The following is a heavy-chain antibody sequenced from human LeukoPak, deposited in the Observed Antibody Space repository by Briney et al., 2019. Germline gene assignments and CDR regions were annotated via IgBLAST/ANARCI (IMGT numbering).Heavy chain of an antibody. CDR2: IHSSGTT. CDR3: AKDQSRVRGAIDV. D-gene: IGHD3-10*01. CDR1: GASIGSGSNY. Sequence: ASETLSLTCNVFGASIGSGSNYWTWIRQSAGKGLEWIGRIHSSGTTNYNPSLKSRLSISLDKSKDQFSLKLTSATAADTAVYFCAKDQSRVRGAIDVWGKGTTVIVSS. J-gene: IGHJ6*03. V-gene: IGHV4-61*02.